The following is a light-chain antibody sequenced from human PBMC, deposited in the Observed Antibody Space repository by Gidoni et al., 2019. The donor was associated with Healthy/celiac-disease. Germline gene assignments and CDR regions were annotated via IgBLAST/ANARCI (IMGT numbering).Light chain of an antibody. CDR1: QDISNY. CDR2: DAS. Sequence: DIQMTQSPASLSASVGDRVTITCQASQDISNYLKWYQQKPGKAPKLLIYDASNLETAVPSRFSGSGSGTDVTFTISSLQPEDIATYYCQQYDNLLLFTFGPGTKVDIK. CDR3: QQYDNLLLFT. J-gene: IGKJ3*01. V-gene: IGKV1-33*01.